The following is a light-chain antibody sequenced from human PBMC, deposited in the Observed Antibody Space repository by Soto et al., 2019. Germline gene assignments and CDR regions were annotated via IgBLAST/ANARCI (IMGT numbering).Light chain of an antibody. Sequence: EIVLTQSPGTLSLSPGERATLSCRASQSVSSSYLAWYQQKPGQAPRLLIYGASSRPTGSPDRFSGSGSGTDFTLTISRLEPEDFAVYYCQQYGSSPPITFGPGTKVDIK. J-gene: IGKJ3*01. CDR1: QSVSSSY. CDR2: GAS. CDR3: QQYGSSPPIT. V-gene: IGKV3-20*01.